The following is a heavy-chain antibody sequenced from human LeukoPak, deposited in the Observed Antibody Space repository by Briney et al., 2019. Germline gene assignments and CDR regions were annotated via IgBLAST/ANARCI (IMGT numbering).Heavy chain of an antibody. D-gene: IGHD3-22*01. CDR2: ISSSGSTI. CDR3: ARDYRDYDSSGYYFY. Sequence: GGSLRLSCAASGYTFSDYYMSWIRQAPGKGLEWVSYISSSGSTIYYADSVKGRFTISRDNAKNSLYLQMNSLRAEDTAVYYCARDYRDYDSSGYYFYWGQGTLVTVSS. CDR1: GYTFSDYY. V-gene: IGHV3-11*04. J-gene: IGHJ4*02.